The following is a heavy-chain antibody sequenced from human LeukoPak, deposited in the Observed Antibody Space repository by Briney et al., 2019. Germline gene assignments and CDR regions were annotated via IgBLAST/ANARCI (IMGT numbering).Heavy chain of an antibody. CDR2: ISSSSSYI. Sequence: GGSLRLSCAASGFTFSSYSMNWVRQAPGKGLEWASSISSSSSYIYYADSVKGRFTISRDTSKNTLYLQMSSLRAEDTALYYCARYDNGKDYFDYWGQGTLVTVSS. D-gene: IGHD1-1*01. J-gene: IGHJ4*02. CDR1: GFTFSSYS. CDR3: ARYDNGKDYFDY. V-gene: IGHV3-21*04.